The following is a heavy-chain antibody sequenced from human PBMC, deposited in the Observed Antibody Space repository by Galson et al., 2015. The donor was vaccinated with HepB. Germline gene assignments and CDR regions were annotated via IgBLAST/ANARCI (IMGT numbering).Heavy chain of an antibody. V-gene: IGHV3-7*01. D-gene: IGHD6-19*01. CDR3: ARMGGSGWSRSPNWFGP. Sequence: SLRLSCAASGFPFSNFLMAWVRQAPGKGLEWVANMRPDGSEIFYLDSVKGRFTISRDNAKNSLYLQMNTLRDEDTAVYYCARMGGSGWSRSPNWFGPWGQGTLVAVSS. CDR2: MRPDGSEI. CDR1: GFPFSNFL. J-gene: IGHJ5*02.